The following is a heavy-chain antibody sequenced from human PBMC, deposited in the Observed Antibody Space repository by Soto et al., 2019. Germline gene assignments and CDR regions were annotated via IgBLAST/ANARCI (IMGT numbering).Heavy chain of an antibody. CDR1: GFTFSSYA. D-gene: IGHD5-12*01. Sequence: HPGGSLRLSCAASGFTFSSYAMSWVRQAPGKGLEWVSAISGSGGSTYYADSVKGRFTISRDNSKNTLYLQMNSLRAEDTAVYYCAKGESKSVDIVATMRNYYGMDVWGQGTTVTVSS. J-gene: IGHJ6*02. V-gene: IGHV3-23*01. CDR3: AKGESKSVDIVATMRNYYGMDV. CDR2: ISGSGGST.